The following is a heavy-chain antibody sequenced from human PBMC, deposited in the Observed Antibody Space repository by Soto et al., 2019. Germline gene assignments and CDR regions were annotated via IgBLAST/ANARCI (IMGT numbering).Heavy chain of an antibody. V-gene: IGHV1-18*01. Sequence: QVQLVQSGAEVKKPGASVKVSCKASGYTFTSYGISWVRQAPGQGLEWMGWISAYNGNTNYAQKLQGRVTMTTDTSSSAAYMELRSLRSDDTAVYYCARTKDGDYVYWYFDLWGRGTLVTVSS. CDR3: ARTKDGDYVYWYFDL. CDR2: ISAYNGNT. D-gene: IGHD4-17*01. J-gene: IGHJ2*01. CDR1: GYTFTSYG.